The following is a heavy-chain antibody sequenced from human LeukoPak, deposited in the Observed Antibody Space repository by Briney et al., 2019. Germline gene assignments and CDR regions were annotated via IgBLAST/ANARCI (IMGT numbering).Heavy chain of an antibody. J-gene: IGHJ4*02. CDR2: IYSGGST. CDR1: GFTVSSNY. V-gene: IGHV3-53*05. CDR3: SRDDDAFRPL. D-gene: IGHD1-1*01. Sequence: PGASMILSCAASGFTVSSNYMSWVRQAPGKGLEWVSVIYSGGSTYYADSVKGGFTISRDNPKNTLYLQMNSLRAEDAAVYYCSRDDDAFRPLWGQGPLVTVSS.